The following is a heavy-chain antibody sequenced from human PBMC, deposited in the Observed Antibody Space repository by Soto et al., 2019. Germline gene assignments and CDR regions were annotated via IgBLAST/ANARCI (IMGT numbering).Heavy chain of an antibody. D-gene: IGHD6-13*01. Sequence: SVKVSCKASGGTFSSYTISWVRQAPGQGLEWMGRIIPILGIANYAQKFQGRVTITADKSTSTAYMELSSLRSEDTAVYYCARDEGAAAARDYYYGMDVWGQGTTVTVSS. J-gene: IGHJ6*02. CDR1: GGTFSSYT. CDR2: IIPILGIA. V-gene: IGHV1-69*04. CDR3: ARDEGAAAARDYYYGMDV.